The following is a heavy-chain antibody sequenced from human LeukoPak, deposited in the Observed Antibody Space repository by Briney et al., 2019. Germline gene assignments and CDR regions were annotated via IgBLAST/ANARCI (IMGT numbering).Heavy chain of an antibody. J-gene: IGHJ6*03. Sequence: ASVKVSCKASGYTFTGYYMHWVRQAPGQGLEWMGWINPNSGGTNYAQELQGRVTMTRDTSISTAYMELSRLRSDDTAVYYCARSGYYYYMDVWGKGTTVTVSS. V-gene: IGHV1-2*02. CDR2: INPNSGGT. CDR3: ARSGYYYYMDV. CDR1: GYTFTGYY.